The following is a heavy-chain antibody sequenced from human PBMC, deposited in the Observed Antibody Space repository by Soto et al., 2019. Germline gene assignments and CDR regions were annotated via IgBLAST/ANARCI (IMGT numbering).Heavy chain of an antibody. V-gene: IGHV3-48*02. D-gene: IGHD2-15*01. CDR3: ARDLYCSGGSCYSSGWFDP. CDR2: ISSSSSTI. CDR1: GFTFSSYS. J-gene: IGHJ5*02. Sequence: GGSLRLSCAASGFTFSSYSMNWVRQAPGKGLEWVSYISSSSSTIYYADSVKGRFTISRDNAKNSLYLQMNSLRDEDTAVYYCARDLYCSGGSCYSSGWFDPWGQGTLVTAPQ.